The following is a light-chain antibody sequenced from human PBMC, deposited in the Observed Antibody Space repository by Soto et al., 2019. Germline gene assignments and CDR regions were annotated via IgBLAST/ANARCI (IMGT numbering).Light chain of an antibody. CDR1: QGISNY. CDR2: AAS. V-gene: IGKV1-27*01. CDR3: QKYNHAPT. J-gene: IGKJ4*01. Sequence: DIQMTQSPSSLSASVGDRVTITCRASQGISNYLAWYQQKPGTVPALLLYAASTLQSGVPSRFSGSGSGTDFTLTISSLQHEEVATYYCQKYNHAPTFGGGTKVEIK.